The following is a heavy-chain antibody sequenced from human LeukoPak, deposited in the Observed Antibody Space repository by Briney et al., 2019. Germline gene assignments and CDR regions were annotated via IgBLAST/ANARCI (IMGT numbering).Heavy chain of an antibody. CDR3: AKGSGSGWYGWFAP. D-gene: IGHD6-19*01. CDR1: GFSFSAYA. J-gene: IGHJ5*02. Sequence: PGGSLRLSCAGSGFSFSAYAMYWVRQAPGKGLEWVSSIEASGGATYYADSVKGRFTISRDNSKNTFYLQMNSLRAEDTALYYCAKGSGSGWYGWFAPWGQGTLVTVSS. V-gene: IGHV3-23*01. CDR2: IEASGGAT.